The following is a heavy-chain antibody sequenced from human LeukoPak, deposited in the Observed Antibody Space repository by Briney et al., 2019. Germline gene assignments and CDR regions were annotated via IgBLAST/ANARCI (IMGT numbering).Heavy chain of an antibody. V-gene: IGHV4-39*01. D-gene: IGHD3-3*01. CDR1: GGSISSSGYY. Sequence: SETLSLTCTVSGGSISSSGYYWGWIRQPPGKGLEWIGSIYYSGSTYYNPSLKSRVTISVDTSKNQFSLKLSSVTAADTAVYYCARRDYDFWSGYYGSWFDPWGQGTLVTVSS. CDR2: IYYSGST. J-gene: IGHJ5*02. CDR3: ARRDYDFWSGYYGSWFDP.